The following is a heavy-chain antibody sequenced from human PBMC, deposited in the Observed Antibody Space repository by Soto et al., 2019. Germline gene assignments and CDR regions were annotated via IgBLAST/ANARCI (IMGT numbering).Heavy chain of an antibody. V-gene: IGHV1-69*13. D-gene: IGHD6-6*01. J-gene: IGHJ6*02. CDR2: IIPIFGTA. Sequence: GASVKVSCKASGGTFSSYAISWVRQAPGQGLEWMGGIIPIFGTANYAQKFQGRVTITADESTSTAYMELSSLRSEDTAVYYCASWMYSSSARDYYGMDVWGQGTTVTVSS. CDR1: GGTFSSYA. CDR3: ASWMYSSSARDYYGMDV.